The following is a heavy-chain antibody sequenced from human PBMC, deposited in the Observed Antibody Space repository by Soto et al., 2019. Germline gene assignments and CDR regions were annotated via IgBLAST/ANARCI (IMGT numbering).Heavy chain of an antibody. J-gene: IGHJ5*02. V-gene: IGHV3-23*01. D-gene: IGHD4-4*01. CDR3: ARDPRNLGLDP. CDR1: GFTFSSYA. Sequence: GGSLRLSCAASGFTFSSYAMSWVRQAPGKGLEWVSAISGSGGSTYYADSVKGRFTISRDNAKNTLYLQMNSLRAEDTAVYYCARDPRNLGLDPWGLGTLVTVSS. CDR2: ISGSGGST.